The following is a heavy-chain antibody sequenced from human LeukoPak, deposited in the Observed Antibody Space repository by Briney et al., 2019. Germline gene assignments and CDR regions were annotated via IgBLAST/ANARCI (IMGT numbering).Heavy chain of an antibody. Sequence: PSETLSLTCTVSGGSFSAYYWSWIRQPPGKGLEWIGYIYYSGSTNYNPSLKSRVTISVDTSKNQFSLKLSSVTAADTAVYYCARALAVAGRFYFDYWGQGTLVTVSS. D-gene: IGHD6-19*01. CDR2: IYYSGST. CDR3: ARALAVAGRFYFDY. CDR1: GGSFSAYY. J-gene: IGHJ4*02. V-gene: IGHV4-59*01.